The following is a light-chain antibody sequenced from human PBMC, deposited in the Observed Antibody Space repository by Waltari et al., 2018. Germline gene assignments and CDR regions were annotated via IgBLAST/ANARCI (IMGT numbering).Light chain of an antibody. J-gene: IGLJ2*01. CDR3: QTADLGGDVV. V-gene: IGLV3-25*03. CDR1: SLSKQF. Sequence: SYEVTQPPSVSVSPGQTARITCSGDSLSKQFVYWYQQKSGQAPVLVIFKDTERASGIPERFSGYTSGTRVTLTINGVQAQDEADYYCQTADLGGDVVFGGGTKLTVL. CDR2: KDT.